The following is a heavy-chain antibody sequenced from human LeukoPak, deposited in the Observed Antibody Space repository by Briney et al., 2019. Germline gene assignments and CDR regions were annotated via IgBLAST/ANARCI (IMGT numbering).Heavy chain of an antibody. CDR2: IIPIFGTA. Sequence: SVKVSCKASGGTFSSYAISWVRQAPGQGLEWMGGIIPIFGTANYAQKFQGRVTITADESTSTAYMELSSLRSEDTAVYYCARDGVLTAGALLDNWYFDLWGRGTLVTVSS. D-gene: IGHD3-9*01. CDR1: GGTFSSYA. V-gene: IGHV1-69*01. J-gene: IGHJ2*01. CDR3: ARDGVLTAGALLDNWYFDL.